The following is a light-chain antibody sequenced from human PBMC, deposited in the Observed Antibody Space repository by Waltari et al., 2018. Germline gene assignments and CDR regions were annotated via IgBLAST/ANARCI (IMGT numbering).Light chain of an antibody. CDR2: EVG. J-gene: IGLJ2*01. V-gene: IGLV2-14*01. CDR3: SSFTTSHTLL. CDR1: SSDVGHYNY. Sequence: QSALTQPASVSGTPGQSITISCTGTSSDVGHYNYVSWYQQHSGKAPKLIIYEVGHRPSGFSYRFSASKAGNTASLPITGLQTEDEADYYCSSFTTSHTLLFGGGTKLTV.